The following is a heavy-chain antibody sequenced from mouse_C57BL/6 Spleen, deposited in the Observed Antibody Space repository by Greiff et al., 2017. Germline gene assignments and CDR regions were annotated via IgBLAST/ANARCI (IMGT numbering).Heavy chain of an antibody. V-gene: IGHV5-12*01. CDR3: ARHSYVYYFDY. CDR2: ISNGGGST. D-gene: IGHD1-1*01. J-gene: IGHJ2*01. CDR1: GFTFSDYY. Sequence: EVQVVESGRGLVQPGGSLKLSCAASGFTFSDYYMYWVRQTPEKRLDWVAYISNGGGSTYSPNTVKGRFTISRDNAEITLDMQMSCLKSEDSAMYYCARHSYVYYFDYWGQGTTLTVSS.